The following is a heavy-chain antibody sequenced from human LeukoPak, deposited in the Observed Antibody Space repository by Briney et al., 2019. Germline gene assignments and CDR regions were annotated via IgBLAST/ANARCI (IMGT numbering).Heavy chain of an antibody. CDR3: ARSYGSGSYRPFDY. CDR1: GYTFTSYG. D-gene: IGHD3-10*01. J-gene: IGHJ4*02. CDR2: INTYNGNT. Sequence: ASVKVSCKASGYTFTSYGISWVRQAPGQGLEWMGWINTYNGNTNYAQKLQGRVTLTTDTSTSTAYMELRSLRSDDTAVYYCARSYGSGSYRPFDYWGQGTLVTVSS. V-gene: IGHV1-18*01.